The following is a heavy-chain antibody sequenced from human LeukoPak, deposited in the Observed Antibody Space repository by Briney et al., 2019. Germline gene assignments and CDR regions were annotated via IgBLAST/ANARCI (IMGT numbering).Heavy chain of an antibody. CDR3: ARESYSSVY. V-gene: IGHV4-34*01. CDR2: INHSGST. D-gene: IGHD6-19*01. CDR1: GGSFSGYY. J-gene: IGHJ4*02. Sequence: SETLSLTCAVYGGSFSGYYWSWIRQPPGKGLEWIGEINHSGSTNYNPSLKSRVTMSVDTSKNQFSLKLSSVTAADTAVYYCARESYSSVYWGQGTLVTVSS.